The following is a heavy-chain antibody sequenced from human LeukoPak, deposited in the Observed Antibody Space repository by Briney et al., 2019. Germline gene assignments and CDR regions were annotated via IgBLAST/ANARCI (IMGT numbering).Heavy chain of an antibody. Sequence: ASVKVSCKASGYTFTSYDINWVRQATGQGLEWMGWMNPNSGNTGYAQKFQGRVTMTRNTSISTAYMELSSLRSEDTAVYYCAAYLLTSGWTYHYMDVWGQGTTVTVSS. V-gene: IGHV1-8*01. J-gene: IGHJ6*03. CDR2: MNPNSGNT. CDR1: GYTFTSYD. D-gene: IGHD6-19*01. CDR3: AAYLLTSGWTYHYMDV.